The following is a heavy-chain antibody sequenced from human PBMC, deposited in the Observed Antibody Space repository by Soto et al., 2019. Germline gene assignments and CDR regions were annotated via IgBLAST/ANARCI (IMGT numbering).Heavy chain of an antibody. D-gene: IGHD6-13*01. Sequence: QVQLVQSGAEVKKPGSSVKLSCTTSGGTFRNYAINWVRQAPGQGLEWMGGSIPVFGTANYPQTFQGSFTITAEESTSTAYMELSSLRSEDTAVYYCAIPLPKQQLVRGAFDHWGQGTLVTVAS. CDR3: AIPLPKQQLVRGAFDH. J-gene: IGHJ4*02. CDR1: GGTFRNYA. CDR2: SIPVFGTA. V-gene: IGHV1-69*01.